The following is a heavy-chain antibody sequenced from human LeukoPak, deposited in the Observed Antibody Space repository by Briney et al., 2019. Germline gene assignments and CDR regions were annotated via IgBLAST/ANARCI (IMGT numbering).Heavy chain of an antibody. J-gene: IGHJ3*02. CDR2: TYPGDSDT. Sequence: GESLKISCKGSGYSFTSYWIGWVRQMPGKGLEWMGITYPGDSDTRYSPSFQRQVTISADKSISTAYLQWSSLKASDTAMYYCARQRSYYDSSGYYYAFDIWGQGTMVTVSS. D-gene: IGHD3-22*01. V-gene: IGHV5-51*01. CDR1: GYSFTSYW. CDR3: ARQRSYYDSSGYYYAFDI.